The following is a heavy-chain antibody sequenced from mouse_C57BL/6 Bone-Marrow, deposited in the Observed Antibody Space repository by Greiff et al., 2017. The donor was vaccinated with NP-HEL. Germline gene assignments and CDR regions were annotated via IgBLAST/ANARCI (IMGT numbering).Heavy chain of an antibody. CDR2: IYPRSGNT. J-gene: IGHJ2*01. D-gene: IGHD4-1*01. V-gene: IGHV1-81*01. CDR3: ARRGTGAFDY. Sequence: QVQLQQSGAELARPGASVKLSCKASGYTFTSYGISWVKQRPGQGLEWIGEIYPRSGNTYYNEKFKGKATLTADKSSSTAYMELRSLTSEDSAVYFCARRGTGAFDYWGQGTTLTVSS. CDR1: GYTFTSYG.